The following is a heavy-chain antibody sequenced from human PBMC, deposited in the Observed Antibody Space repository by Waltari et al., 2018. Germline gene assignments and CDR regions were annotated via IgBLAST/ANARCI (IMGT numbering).Heavy chain of an antibody. CDR3: ARLPRGSVIIGAFDI. V-gene: IGHV4-59*11. D-gene: IGHD3-22*01. J-gene: IGHJ3*02. CDR1: GDSIRSHF. Sequence: VQLQESGPGLVKPSETLSLRCNVSGDSIRSHFWSWIRQAPGKGLELIGHMYFSGTKAYNPSLKSRVAISIDTSKNHFSLNLRSVTAADTAIYYCARLPRGSVIIGAFDIWGQGTQVTVSS. CDR2: MYFSGTK.